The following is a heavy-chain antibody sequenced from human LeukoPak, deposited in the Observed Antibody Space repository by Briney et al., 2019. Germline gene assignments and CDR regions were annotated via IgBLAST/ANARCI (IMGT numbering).Heavy chain of an antibody. CDR3: ARVISGWTLKDY. D-gene: IGHD6-19*01. V-gene: IGHV3-23*01. J-gene: IGHJ4*02. Sequence: GGSLRLSCAASGFTFRSYAMNWVRQAPGKGLEWVSAISADGDSTYYADSVKGRFTISRDNAKNTLYLQMNSLRAEDTAVYYCARVISGWTLKDYWGQGTLVTVSS. CDR2: ISADGDST. CDR1: GFTFRSYA.